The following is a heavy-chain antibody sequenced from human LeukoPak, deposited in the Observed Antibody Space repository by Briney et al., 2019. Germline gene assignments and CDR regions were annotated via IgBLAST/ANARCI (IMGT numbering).Heavy chain of an antibody. CDR2: ISDRGGTT. J-gene: IGHJ4*02. CDR1: GFTFSSYA. D-gene: IGHD2-15*01. Sequence: PGGSLRLSCAASGFTFSSYAMAWVRQAPGKGLEWVSGISDRGGTTYYADSVEGRFTISRDSSKNTLYLQMNNLGAEDTAVYYCAKVTSAGSCYQSDYWGQGTLVTVSS. CDR3: AKVTSAGSCYQSDY. V-gene: IGHV3-23*01.